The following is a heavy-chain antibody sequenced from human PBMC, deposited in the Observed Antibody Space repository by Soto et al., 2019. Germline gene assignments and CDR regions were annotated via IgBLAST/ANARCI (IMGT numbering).Heavy chain of an antibody. CDR1: GGSISSGGYY. Sequence: SETLSLTCTVSGGSISSGGYYWSWIRQHPGKGLEWIGYIYYSGSTYYNPSLKSRVTISVDTSKNQFSLKLSSVTAADTAVYYCARDGSMVRGVNNWFDPWGQGTLVTVPQ. CDR2: IYYSGST. CDR3: ARDGSMVRGVNNWFDP. J-gene: IGHJ5*02. D-gene: IGHD3-10*01. V-gene: IGHV4-31*03.